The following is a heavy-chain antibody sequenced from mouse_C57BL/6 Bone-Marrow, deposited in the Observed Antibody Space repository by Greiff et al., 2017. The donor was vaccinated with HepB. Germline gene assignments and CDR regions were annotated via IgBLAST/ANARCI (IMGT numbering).Heavy chain of an antibody. CDR2: IWSGGST. V-gene: IGHV2-2*01. D-gene: IGHD2-4*01. CDR1: GFSFTSYG. J-gene: IGHJ4*01. Sequence: VMLVESGPGLVQPSQCLSITCTVSGFSFTSYGVHWVRQSPGKGLEWLGVIWSGGSTDYNAAFISRLSISKDNSKSQVFFKMNSLQADDTAIYYCATSTMIPTLDYWGQGTSVTVSS. CDR3: ATSTMIPTLDY.